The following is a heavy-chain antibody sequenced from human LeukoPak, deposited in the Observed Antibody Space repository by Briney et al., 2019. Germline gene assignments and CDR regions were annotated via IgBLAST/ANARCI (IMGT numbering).Heavy chain of an antibody. V-gene: IGHV3-33*01. CDR2: IWYDGSNK. Sequence: ARSLTLSCAASGFTFSSYDMHWVRQAPGKGLEWVALIWYDGSNKNYADSVKGRFTISRDNSKNTLFLQMNSLRAEDTAVYYCAREASDAFDIWGQGTMVTVSS. CDR3: AREASDAFDI. CDR1: GFTFSSYD. J-gene: IGHJ3*02.